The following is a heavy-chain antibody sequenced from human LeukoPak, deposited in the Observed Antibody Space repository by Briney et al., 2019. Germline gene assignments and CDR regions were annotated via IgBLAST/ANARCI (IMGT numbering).Heavy chain of an antibody. Sequence: GGSLRLSCAASGFTFSSYAMSWVRQAPGKGLEWVSAISGSGGSTYYADSVKGRFTISRDNSKNTLYPQMNSLRAEDTAVYHCAKDLPKYGSGTRGGFDYWGQGTLVTVSS. V-gene: IGHV3-23*01. J-gene: IGHJ4*02. CDR3: AKDLPKYGSGTRGGFDY. D-gene: IGHD3-10*01. CDR2: ISGSGGST. CDR1: GFTFSSYA.